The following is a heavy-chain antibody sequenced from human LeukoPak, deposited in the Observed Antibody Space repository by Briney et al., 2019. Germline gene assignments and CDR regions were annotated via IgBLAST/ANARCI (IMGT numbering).Heavy chain of an antibody. V-gene: IGHV3-30*18. D-gene: IGHD6-19*01. CDR2: ISYDGSNK. CDR3: AKGYSSGWPFDY. Sequence: GGSLRLSCAASGFTFSSYGMHWVRQAPGKGLEWVAVISYDGSNKYYADSVKGRFTISRDNSKNTLYLQMNSLRAEDTAVYYCAKGYSSGWPFDYWGQGTLVTVSS. J-gene: IGHJ4*02. CDR1: GFTFSSYG.